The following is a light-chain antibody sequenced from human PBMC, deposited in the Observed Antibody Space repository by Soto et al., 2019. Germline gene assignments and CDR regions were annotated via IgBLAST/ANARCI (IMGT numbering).Light chain of an antibody. J-gene: IGLJ2*01. Sequence: QSVLTQPPSVSAAPGQKVTISCSGSSSNIGNNYVSWFQQLPGTAPKLLIYDSNKRPSGIPDRFSGSRSGTSATLDNTGLPTGDEADYYCATWDRSMTGEVFGGGTKVTVL. CDR2: DSN. CDR3: ATWDRSMTGEV. CDR1: SSNIGNNY. V-gene: IGLV1-51*01.